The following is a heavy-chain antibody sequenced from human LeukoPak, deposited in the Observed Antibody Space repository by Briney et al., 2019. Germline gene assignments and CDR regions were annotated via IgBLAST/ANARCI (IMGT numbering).Heavy chain of an antibody. D-gene: IGHD5-18*01. V-gene: IGHV4-30-4*08. Sequence: TQTLSLTCTVSGGSISSRDYYWSLVRQPPGKGLERIGYINHSGSTSYNPSLKSRLTISIDRSKHQFSLDLSSVTAADTAVYYCARVKREDTYGYGTNYYYMDVWGKGTTVTVSS. CDR3: ARVKREDTYGYGTNYYYMDV. CDR1: GGSISSRDYY. J-gene: IGHJ6*03. CDR2: INHSGST.